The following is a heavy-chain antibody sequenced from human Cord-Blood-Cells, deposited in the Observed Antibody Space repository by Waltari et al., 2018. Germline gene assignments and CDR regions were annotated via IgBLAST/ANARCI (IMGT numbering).Heavy chain of an antibody. CDR3: ARQYGGNPYFDY. CDR1: GYSISSGYY. J-gene: IGHJ4*02. Sequence: QLQLQESGPGLVKPSETLSLTCAVSGYSISSGYYWGWIRQPPGKGLEWIGSIYHSGSTYYNPSLKSRVTISVDTSKNQFSLKLSSVTAADTAVYYCARQYGGNPYFDYWGQGTLVTVSS. CDR2: IYHSGST. V-gene: IGHV4-38-2*01. D-gene: IGHD2-15*01.